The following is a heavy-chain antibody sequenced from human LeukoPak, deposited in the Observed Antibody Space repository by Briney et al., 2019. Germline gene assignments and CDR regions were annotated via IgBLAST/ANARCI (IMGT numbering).Heavy chain of an antibody. CDR3: AKDGLGEQQLAHFDY. V-gene: IGHV3-23*01. J-gene: IGHJ4*02. D-gene: IGHD6-13*01. CDR1: GFTFSSYA. CDR2: ISGSGGST. Sequence: GRSLRLSCAASGFTFSSYAMHWVRQAPGKGLEWVSAISGSGGSTYYADSVKGRFTISRDNSKNTLYLQMNSLRAEDTAVYYCAKDGLGEQQLAHFDYWGQGTLVTVSS.